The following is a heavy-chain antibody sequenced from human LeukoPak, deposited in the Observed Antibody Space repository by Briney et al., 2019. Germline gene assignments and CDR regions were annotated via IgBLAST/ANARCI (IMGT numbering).Heavy chain of an antibody. V-gene: IGHV6-1*01. CDR3: ARLLGRFGESYYYMDV. J-gene: IGHJ6*03. CDR1: GDSVSSNSAA. CDR2: TYYRSKWYN. Sequence: SQTLSLTCAISGDSVSSNSAAWNWIRQSPARGLEWLGRTYYRSKWYNDYAVSVKSRITINPDTSKNQFSLQLNSVTPEDTAVYYCARLLGRFGESYYYMDVWGKGTTVTVSS. D-gene: IGHD3-10*01.